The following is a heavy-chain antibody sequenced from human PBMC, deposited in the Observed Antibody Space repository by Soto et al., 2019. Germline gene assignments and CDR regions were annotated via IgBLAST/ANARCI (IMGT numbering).Heavy chain of an antibody. CDR2: IYYSGST. CDR1: GDSISSSSYY. CDR3: VRRYDPYYFDY. V-gene: IGHV4-39*01. J-gene: IGHJ4*02. D-gene: IGHD1-1*01. Sequence: SETLSLTCTVSGDSISSSSYYWGWIRQPPGKGLEWIGSIYYSGSTYYNPSLKSRVTISVDTSRIHFSLKLISVTAADTGTYFCVRRYDPYYFDYWGQGTLVTVSS.